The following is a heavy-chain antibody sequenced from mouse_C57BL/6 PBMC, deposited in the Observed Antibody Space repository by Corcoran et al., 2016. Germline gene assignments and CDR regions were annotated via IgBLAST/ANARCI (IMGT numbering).Heavy chain of an antibody. Sequence: QVQLKQSGAELVRPGASVKLSCKASGYTFTDYYINWVKQRPGQGLEWIARIYPGSGNTYYNEKFKGKATLTAEKSSSTAYMQLSSLTSEDSAVYFCARSSITTVVATDWYFDVWGTGTTVTVSS. J-gene: IGHJ1*03. CDR3: ARSSITTVVATDWYFDV. CDR1: GYTFTDYY. V-gene: IGHV1-76*01. D-gene: IGHD1-1*01. CDR2: IYPGSGNT.